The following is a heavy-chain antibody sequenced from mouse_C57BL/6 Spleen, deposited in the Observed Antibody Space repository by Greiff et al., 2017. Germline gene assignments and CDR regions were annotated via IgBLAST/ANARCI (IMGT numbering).Heavy chain of an antibody. V-gene: IGHV1-82*01. D-gene: IGHD1-1*01. CDR2: IYPGDGDT. CDR3: ARGKYYGRGLYFDV. Sequence: VQLQQSGPELVKPGASVKISCKASGYAFSSSWMNWVKQRPGKGLEWIGRIYPGDGDTNYNGKFKGKATLTADKSSSTAYMQLSSLTSEDSAVYFCARGKYYGRGLYFDVWGTGTTVTVSS. J-gene: IGHJ1*03. CDR1: GYAFSSSW.